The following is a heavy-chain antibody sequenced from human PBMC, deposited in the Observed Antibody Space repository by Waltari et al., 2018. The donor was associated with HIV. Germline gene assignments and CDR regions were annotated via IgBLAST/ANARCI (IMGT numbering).Heavy chain of an antibody. D-gene: IGHD1-1*01. CDR2: INTRTGNP. V-gene: IGHV7-4-1*02. J-gene: IGHJ4*02. Sequence: QVQLVQSGSDLKKPGASVNVSRKASTYTFTNYALNWVRQAPGQGLEWMGWINTRTGNPTYAQAFTGRFVFSLDTSVSTAYLQITSLKAEDTAIYYCARVDGSASFSFDSWGQGALVTVSS. CDR3: ARVDGSASFSFDS. CDR1: TYTFTNYA.